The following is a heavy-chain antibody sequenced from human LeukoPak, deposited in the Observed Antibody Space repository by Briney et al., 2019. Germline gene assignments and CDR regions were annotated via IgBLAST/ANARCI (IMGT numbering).Heavy chain of an antibody. J-gene: IGHJ4*02. D-gene: IGHD6-13*01. CDR3: ARGASSSWYASWVY. V-gene: IGHV1-8*02. CDR2: MNPNSGNT. CDR1: GYTFTSYG. Sequence: ASVTVSCTASGYTFTSYGISWVRQAPGQGLEWMGWMNPNSGNTGYAQKFQGRVTMTRNTSISTAYMELSSLRSEDTAVYYCARGASSSWYASWVYWGQGTLVTVSS.